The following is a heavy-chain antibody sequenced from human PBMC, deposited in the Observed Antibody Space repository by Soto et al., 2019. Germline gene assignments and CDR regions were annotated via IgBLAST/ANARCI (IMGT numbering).Heavy chain of an antibody. CDR2: VSYDGRQK. CDR3: VSEYSPSWEGYFGL. V-gene: IGHV3-30*04. Sequence: QVHVVESGGAAVQPGQSLRLSCAASGFTFSSYTFHWVRQAPGKGLEWVAVVSYDGRQKFHADAVKGRFTISRDNFKNTVNLQMNSRRPEDTAVYFCVSEYSPSWEGYFGLWGQGTRVTV. D-gene: IGHD5-12*01. CDR1: GFTFSSYT. J-gene: IGHJ1*01.